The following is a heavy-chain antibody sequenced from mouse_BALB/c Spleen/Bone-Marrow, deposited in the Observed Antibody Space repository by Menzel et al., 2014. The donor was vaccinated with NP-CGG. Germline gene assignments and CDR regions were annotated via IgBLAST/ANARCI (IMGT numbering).Heavy chain of an antibody. V-gene: IGHV3-8*02. Sequence: EVHLVESGLSLVKPSQTLSLTCSVTGDSITSGYWNWIRKFPGNKLEYMGYISYSGTTYYNPSLKSRISITRDTSKNQYYLQLNSVTTEDTATYYCARYYTNHMDYWGQGTSVTVSS. CDR1: GDSITSGY. CDR3: ARYYTNHMDY. D-gene: IGHD2-5*01. J-gene: IGHJ4*01. CDR2: ISYSGTT.